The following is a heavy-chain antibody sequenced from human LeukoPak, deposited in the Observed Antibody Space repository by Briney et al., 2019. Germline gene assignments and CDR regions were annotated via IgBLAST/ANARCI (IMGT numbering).Heavy chain of an antibody. CDR1: VTPLPAMV. Sequence: ASVKAPARLLVTPLPAMVSAGCDRPLDKGLSGWDAQKLQGRVTMTTDTSTSTAYMELRSLRSDDTAVYYCARDSFNWYGDYYFDYWGQGTLVTVSS. CDR3: ARDSFNWYGDYYFDY. V-gene: IGHV1-18*01. J-gene: IGHJ4*02. D-gene: IGHD1-1*01.